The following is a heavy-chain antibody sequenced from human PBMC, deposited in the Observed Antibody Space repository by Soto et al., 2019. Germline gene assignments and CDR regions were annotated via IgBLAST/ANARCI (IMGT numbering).Heavy chain of an antibody. Sequence: GGSLRLSCVASGFAFSIHGMSWVRQAPGKGLEWVSSIGGSGGDTYYADSVNGRFTISRDNSKNTLYLQMNNLRAEDTAVYFCAKDRSRYSSGWHNWFDPWGQGTLVTVSS. CDR3: AKDRSRYSSGWHNWFDP. CDR1: GFAFSIHG. CDR2: IGGSGGDT. V-gene: IGHV3-23*01. J-gene: IGHJ5*02. D-gene: IGHD6-19*01.